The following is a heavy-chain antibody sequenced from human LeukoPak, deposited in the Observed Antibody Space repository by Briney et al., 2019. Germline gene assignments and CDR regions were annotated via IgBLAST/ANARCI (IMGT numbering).Heavy chain of an antibody. D-gene: IGHD3-9*01. V-gene: IGHV1-69*06. CDR3: ARVVDVLRYFDWSSSAGYYMDV. J-gene: IGHJ6*03. CDR1: GGTFSSYA. CDR2: IVPIFGTA. Sequence: SVKVSCKTSGGTFSSYAISWVRQAPGQGLEWMGGIVPIFGTANYAQKFQGRVTITADKSTSTAYMELSRLRSDDTAVYYCARVVDVLRYFDWSSSAGYYMDVWGKGTTVTISS.